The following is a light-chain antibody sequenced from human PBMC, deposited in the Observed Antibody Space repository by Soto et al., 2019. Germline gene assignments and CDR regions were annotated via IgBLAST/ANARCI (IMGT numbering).Light chain of an antibody. Sequence: SYDLTQPPSESVAPGQTARITCGGNNIGTRTVHWYQQKPGQAPVLVVHDDSDRPSGIPERFSGFNSGNTATLTITRVEAGDEADYFCQVWDSSSDHYVFGNGIKVTVL. CDR1: NIGTRT. V-gene: IGLV3-21*02. CDR3: QVWDSSSDHYV. J-gene: IGLJ1*01. CDR2: DDS.